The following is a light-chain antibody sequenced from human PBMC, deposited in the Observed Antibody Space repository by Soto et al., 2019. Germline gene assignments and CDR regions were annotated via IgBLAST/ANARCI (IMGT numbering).Light chain of an antibody. J-gene: IGKJ4*01. CDR3: QQYNSYSLT. Sequence: DIQMTQSPSTLSASVGDRVTITCRASQSISSRLAWYQQKPGKAPKLLIYDASNLESGVPSRFSGSGSGTEFTLTISSLQPDDFATYDCQQYNSYSLTFGGGTKVEIK. V-gene: IGKV1-5*01. CDR2: DAS. CDR1: QSISSR.